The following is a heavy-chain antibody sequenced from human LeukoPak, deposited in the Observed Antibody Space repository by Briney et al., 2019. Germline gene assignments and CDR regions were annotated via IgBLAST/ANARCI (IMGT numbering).Heavy chain of an antibody. CDR2: IYYGGTT. V-gene: IGHV4-59*01. D-gene: IGHD3-10*01. CDR1: GGSFGNDY. CDR3: AKGAVRGGFDI. J-gene: IGHJ4*02. Sequence: LETLSLTCTISGGSFGNDYWSWIRQPPGRGLEWIGYIYYGGTTKNPSLKSRVTISTDTSKNQFSLSLSSVTAADTAVYYCAKGAVRGGFDIWGQGILVTVSS.